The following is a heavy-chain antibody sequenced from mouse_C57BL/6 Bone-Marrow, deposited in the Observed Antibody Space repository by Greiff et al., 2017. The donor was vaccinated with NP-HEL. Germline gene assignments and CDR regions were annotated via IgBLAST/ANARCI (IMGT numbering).Heavy chain of an antibody. Sequence: VQLQQSGPVLVKPGASVKMSCKASGYTFTDYYMNWVKQSHGKSLEWIGVINPYNGGTSYNQKFKGKATLTVDKSSSTAYMELNSLTSEDSAVYYCAREGYGPPWDYSWGEGTTLTVSS. CDR2: INPYNGGT. V-gene: IGHV1-19*01. J-gene: IGHJ2*01. CDR3: AREGYGPPWDYS. D-gene: IGHD4-1*01. CDR1: GYTFTDYY.